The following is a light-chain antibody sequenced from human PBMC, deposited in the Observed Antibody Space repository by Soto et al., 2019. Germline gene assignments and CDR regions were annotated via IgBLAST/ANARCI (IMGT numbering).Light chain of an antibody. Sequence: QSALTQPPSASGSPGESVTMSCTGTSRDVGGYVYVSWFQQHPGKAPKLIIFEVNKRPSGVPDRFSGSRSGNTASLTVSGIQIEDEADYYCNSYAGRNKMVFGGGTKLTVL. CDR2: EVN. J-gene: IGLJ2*01. CDR3: NSYAGRNKMV. V-gene: IGLV2-8*01. CDR1: SRDVGGYVY.